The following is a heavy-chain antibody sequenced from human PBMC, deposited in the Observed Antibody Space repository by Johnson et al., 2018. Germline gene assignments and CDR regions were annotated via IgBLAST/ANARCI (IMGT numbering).Heavy chain of an antibody. CDR3: ARERGGGVTTDY. CDR2: ISSSCTIR. Sequence: QVQLVQSGGGLVKPGRSLRLSCTASGLSFSDYFMTWIRQAPGKGLEWVSYISSSCTIRHYADSVKGRFTISRDNAKNTLYLQMNSRGAEDTAIYYWARERGGGVTTDYWGQGTLVAVSS. V-gene: IGHV3-11*01. CDR1: GLSFSDYF. J-gene: IGHJ4*02. D-gene: IGHD3-16*01.